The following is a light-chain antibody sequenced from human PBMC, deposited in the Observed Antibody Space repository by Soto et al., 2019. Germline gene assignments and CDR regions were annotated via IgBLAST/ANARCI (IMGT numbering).Light chain of an antibody. J-gene: IGKJ2*01. Sequence: DIQMTQSPSSLSASVGDRVTITCRASQSISSYLNWYQQKPGKAPKLLIYAASSLQSGVPSRFSGSGSGTDFTLTISSLQPEDFSTYYCQQCYSTPTVGQGTVLEIK. CDR2: AAS. CDR3: QQCYSTPT. V-gene: IGKV1-39*01. CDR1: QSISSY.